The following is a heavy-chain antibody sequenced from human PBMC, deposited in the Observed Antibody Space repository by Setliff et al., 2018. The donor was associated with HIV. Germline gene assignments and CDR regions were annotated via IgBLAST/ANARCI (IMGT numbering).Heavy chain of an antibody. Sequence: PSETLSLTCTVSGGSISSYYWSWIRQPPGKGLEWIGYIYYSGSTSYNPSLKSRVTISVDTSKNQFSLKLSSVTAADTAVYYCARVNPNPHSMVSGYYYYMGVWGKGTTVTVSS. V-gene: IGHV4-59*08. CDR2: IYYSGST. D-gene: IGHD5-18*01. CDR1: GGSISSYY. J-gene: IGHJ6*03. CDR3: ARVNPNPHSMVSGYYYYMGV.